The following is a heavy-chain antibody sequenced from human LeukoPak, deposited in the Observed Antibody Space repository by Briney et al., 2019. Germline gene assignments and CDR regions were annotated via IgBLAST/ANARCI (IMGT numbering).Heavy chain of an antibody. CDR3: AKDQVVVNN. CDR1: GFTFSSYG. V-gene: IGHV3-30*18. CDR2: ISYDGSNK. J-gene: IGHJ4*02. Sequence: HPGGSLRLSCGASGFTFSSYGMHWVRQAPGKGLEWVAVISYDGSNKYYADSVKGRFTISRDNSKNTLYLQMNSLRAEDTAVYYCAKDQVVVNNWGQGTLVTVSS. D-gene: IGHD3-22*01.